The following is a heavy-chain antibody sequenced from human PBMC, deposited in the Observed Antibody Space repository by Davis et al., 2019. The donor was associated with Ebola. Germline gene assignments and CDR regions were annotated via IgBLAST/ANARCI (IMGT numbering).Heavy chain of an antibody. Sequence: SETLSLTCAVSGGSISSSNWWRWVRQPPGKGLEWIGEIYHSGSTNYNPSLKSRVTISVDKSKNQFSLKLSSVTAADTAVYYCATRREDFGVVITSYYYGMDVWGQGTTVTVSS. CDR1: GGSISSSNW. CDR2: IYHSGST. V-gene: IGHV4-4*02. D-gene: IGHD3-3*01. J-gene: IGHJ6*02. CDR3: ATRREDFGVVITSYYYGMDV.